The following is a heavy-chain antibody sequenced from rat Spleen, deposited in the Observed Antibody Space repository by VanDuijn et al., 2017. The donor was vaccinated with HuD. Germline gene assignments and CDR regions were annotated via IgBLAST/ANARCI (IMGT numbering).Heavy chain of an antibody. D-gene: IGHD1-1*01. CDR1: GFTFNDYD. CDR2: ISYDGSRT. Sequence: EVQLVESGGGLVQPGRSLKLSCAASGFTFNDYDMAWVRQAPKKGLEWVATISYDGSRTYYRDSVKGRFTISRYNAKITLFLQMDSLRSEDTATYYCARHAGYYSGDYIMDAWGQGASVTVSS. V-gene: IGHV5-7*01. CDR3: ARHAGYYSGDYIMDA. J-gene: IGHJ4*01.